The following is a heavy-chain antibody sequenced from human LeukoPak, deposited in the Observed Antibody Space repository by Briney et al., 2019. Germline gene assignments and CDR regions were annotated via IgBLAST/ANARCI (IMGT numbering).Heavy chain of an antibody. CDR1: GYTFTSYG. J-gene: IGHJ4*02. Sequence: ASVKVSCKASGYTFTSYGISWVRQAPGQGLEWMGWISAYNGNTNYAQKLQGRVTMTTDTSTSTAYMELRGLRSDDTAVYYCAREGLYCSGGSCYSAYYFDYWGQGTLVTVSS. D-gene: IGHD2-15*01. CDR3: AREGLYCSGGSCYSAYYFDY. V-gene: IGHV1-18*01. CDR2: ISAYNGNT.